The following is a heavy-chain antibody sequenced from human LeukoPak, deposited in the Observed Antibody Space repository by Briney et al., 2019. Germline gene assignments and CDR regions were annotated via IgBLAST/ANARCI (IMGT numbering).Heavy chain of an antibody. CDR2: VSYDGSKK. D-gene: IGHD6-13*01. V-gene: IGHV3-33*01. J-gene: IGHJ4*02. Sequence: GGSLRLSCAASGFSTYGIHWVRQAPGKGLEWVAAVSYDGSKKYYADSLKGRLTISRDNSKDTVYLQMTGLRVEDTAVYYCVRDIGMAAAGPKYWGQGTLVTVSS. CDR3: VRDIGMAAAGPKY. CDR1: GFSTYG.